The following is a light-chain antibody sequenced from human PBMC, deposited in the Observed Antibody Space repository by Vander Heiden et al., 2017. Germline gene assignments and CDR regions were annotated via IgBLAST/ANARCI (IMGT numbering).Light chain of an antibody. Sequence: RATITCRASQSISSWLAWYQQKPGKAPNLLIYDASSLESGVPSRFSGSGSGTEFTLTISSLQPDDFATYYCQQYNSFSGTFGQGTKVEIK. J-gene: IGKJ1*01. CDR3: QQYNSFSGT. CDR1: QSISSW. V-gene: IGKV1-5*01. CDR2: DAS.